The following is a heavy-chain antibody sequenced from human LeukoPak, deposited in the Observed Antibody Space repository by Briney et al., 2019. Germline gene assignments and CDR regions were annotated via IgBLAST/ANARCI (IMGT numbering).Heavy chain of an antibody. J-gene: IGHJ4*02. V-gene: IGHV4-61*05. D-gene: IGHD3-10*01. CDR3: AAKGYYGSGSYHG. Sequence: SGPTLVNPTQTLTLTCTFSGFSLTTNGVGVGWIRQPPGKGLEWIGYVYYSGSPDSNPSLRSRVTISIDTSKNQFSLKLNSVTAADTAVYYCAAKGYYGSGSYHGWGQGTLVTVSS. CDR2: VYYSGSP. CDR1: GFSLTTNGVG.